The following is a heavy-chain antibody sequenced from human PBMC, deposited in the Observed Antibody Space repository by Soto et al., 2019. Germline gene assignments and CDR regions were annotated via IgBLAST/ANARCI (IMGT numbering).Heavy chain of an antibody. J-gene: IGHJ6*04. D-gene: IGHD2-8*01. CDR2: IIPIFRTA. Sequence: SVKVSCKASGGDFSNYAISWVRQVPGQGPEWMGGIIPIFRTATYAQKFQGRVTITADDSTRTAYMELSGLTSEDTADYYCARVSLIPFAADYYFDMDVWGKGARVTVSS. V-gene: IGHV1-69*13. CDR3: ARVSLIPFAADYYFDMDV. CDR1: GGDFSNYA.